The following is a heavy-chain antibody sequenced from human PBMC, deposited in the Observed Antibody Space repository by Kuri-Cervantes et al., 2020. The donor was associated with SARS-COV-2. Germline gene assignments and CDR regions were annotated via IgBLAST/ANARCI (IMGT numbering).Heavy chain of an antibody. V-gene: IGHV3-30-3*01. Sequence: GESLKISCTASGFTLSTYAFSWVRQAPGKGLEWVAVISYDGSNKYYADSVEGRFTISRDNSKNTLYLQMNSLRAEDTAVYYCARVMMYGGFLGRPLAYWGQGTLVTVSS. CDR1: GFTLSTYA. J-gene: IGHJ4*02. D-gene: IGHD2-8*01. CDR2: ISYDGSNK. CDR3: ARVMMYGGFLGRPLAY.